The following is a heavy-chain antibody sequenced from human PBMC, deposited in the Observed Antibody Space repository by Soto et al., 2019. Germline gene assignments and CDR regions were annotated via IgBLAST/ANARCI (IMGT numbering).Heavy chain of an antibody. CDR2: IYYSGST. D-gene: IGHD3-10*01. CDR3: ARHGSGSYYKPSIFDY. Sequence: SETLSLTCTVSGGSIRSYYWSWIRQPPGKGLEWIGYIYYSGSTNYNPSLKSRVTISVDTSKNQFSLKLSSVTAADTAVYYCARHGSGSYYKPSIFDYWGQGTLVTVSS. V-gene: IGHV4-59*01. CDR1: GGSIRSYY. J-gene: IGHJ4*02.